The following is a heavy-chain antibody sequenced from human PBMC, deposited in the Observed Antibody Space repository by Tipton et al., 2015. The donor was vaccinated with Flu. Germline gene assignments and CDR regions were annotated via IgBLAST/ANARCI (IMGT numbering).Heavy chain of an antibody. J-gene: IGHJ5*02. V-gene: IGHV5-51*01. Sequence: VQLVQSGAEVKKPGESLKISCKASGYTFTLYWIGWVRQMPGKGLEWMGIIYPDDSDTRYSPSFQGQVTISADKSISTAYLQWNSLKASDSGIYYCARQDSLAWSSWGQGTLVTVSS. CDR2: IYPDDSDT. D-gene: IGHD2-15*01. CDR3: ARQDSLAWSS. CDR1: GYTFTLYW.